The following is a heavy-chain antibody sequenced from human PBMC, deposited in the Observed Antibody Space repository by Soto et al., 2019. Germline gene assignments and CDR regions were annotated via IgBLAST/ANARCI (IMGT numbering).Heavy chain of an antibody. D-gene: IGHD1-20*01. CDR2: IIPIFGTA. J-gene: IGHJ5*02. V-gene: IGHV1-69*01. CDR1: GGTFSSYA. CDR3: AIGISGTANWFDP. Sequence: QVQLVQSGAEVKKPVSSVKVACKASGGTFSSYAISWVRQAPGQGLEWMGGIIPIFGTANYAQKFQGRVTITADADTSNAYMELSSLRSEDTAVYYCAIGISGTANWFDPWGQGPLVTVSS.